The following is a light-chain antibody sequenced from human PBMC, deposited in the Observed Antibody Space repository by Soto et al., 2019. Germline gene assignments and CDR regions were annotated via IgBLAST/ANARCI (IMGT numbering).Light chain of an antibody. J-gene: IGLJ2*01. CDR1: SSNIGSNT. CDR2: HNS. V-gene: IGLV1-44*01. CDR3: AAWDDSLNAVV. Sequence: QSVLTQPPSASGTPGQRVTISCSGSSSNIGSNTVNWYQQLPGTAPKLLIYHNSQRPSGVPDRFSGSKSGTSGSLAISGLQSEDEADYYCAAWDDSLNAVVFGGGTKVTVL.